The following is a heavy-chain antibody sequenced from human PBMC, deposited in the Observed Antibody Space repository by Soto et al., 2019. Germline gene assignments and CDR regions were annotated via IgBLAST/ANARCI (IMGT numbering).Heavy chain of an antibody. Sequence: VQLVQSGAEVKKPGSSVKVSCKASGGTFSSYAISWVRQAPGQGLEWMGGIIPIFGTADYAQKFQGRVTITADESTNTAYMELSSLRSEDTAVYYCASPPYGDYGVSYYYYGMDVWGQGTTVTVSS. CDR3: ASPPYGDYGVSYYYYGMDV. D-gene: IGHD4-17*01. J-gene: IGHJ6*02. CDR2: IIPIFGTA. V-gene: IGHV1-69*12. CDR1: GGTFSSYA.